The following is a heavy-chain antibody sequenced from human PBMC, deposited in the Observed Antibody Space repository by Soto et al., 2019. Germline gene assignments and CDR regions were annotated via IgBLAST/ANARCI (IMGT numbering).Heavy chain of an antibody. J-gene: IGHJ3*01. CDR3: AYSTGWYRHDV. V-gene: IGHV4-4*02. CDR1: GDSIGNSRW. CDR2: IFHSGDT. Sequence: QVQLQESGPGLVKPSGTLSLTCAVSGDSIGNSRWWTWVRQPPGKGLEWIGDIFHSGDTNHNPSPKRRVFISVDKTQQQFFLKVSSVTAADTPVYYCAYSTGWYRHDVWGQGTLVTVSS. D-gene: IGHD6-19*01.